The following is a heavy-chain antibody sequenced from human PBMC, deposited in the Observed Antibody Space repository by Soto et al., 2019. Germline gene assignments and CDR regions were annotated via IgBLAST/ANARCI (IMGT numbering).Heavy chain of an antibody. J-gene: IGHJ3*02. D-gene: IGHD6-19*01. CDR2: IIPILGIA. V-gene: IGHV1-69*02. CDR1: GGTFSSYT. Sequence: SVKVSCKASGGTFSSYTISWVRQAPGQGLEWMGRIIPILGIANYAQKFQGRVTITADKSTSTAYMELSSLRSEDTAVYYCARRGKMAADAFDIWGQGTMVTVSS. CDR3: ARRGKMAADAFDI.